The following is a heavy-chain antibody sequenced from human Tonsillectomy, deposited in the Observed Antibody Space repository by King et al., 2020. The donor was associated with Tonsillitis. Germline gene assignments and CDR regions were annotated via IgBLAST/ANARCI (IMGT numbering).Heavy chain of an antibody. V-gene: IGHV4-61*01. CDR3: ARDLFFGAAFDI. Sequence: VQLQESGPGLGKPSETLSLTCTVPGGPVSSGSYYWSWIRQPPGKGLGWIWYIYYSGRTNYNPSLKSRVTISVETSKNQFSLKLSSVTAADTAVYYCARDLFFGAAFDIWGQGTMVTVSS. D-gene: IGHD3-16*01. J-gene: IGHJ3*02. CDR1: GGPVSSGSYY. CDR2: IYYSGRT.